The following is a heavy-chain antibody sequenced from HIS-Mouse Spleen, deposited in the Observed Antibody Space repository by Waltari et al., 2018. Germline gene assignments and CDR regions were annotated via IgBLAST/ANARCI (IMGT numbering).Heavy chain of an antibody. Sequence: QLQLQESGPGLGKPSETLSLTCTISGGSIISSRYYLGWIRQPPGQGLVWIGSFYYSGSPYYNPSLKSRVTISVDTSKNQFSLKLSSVTAADTAVYYCAREIPYSSSWYDWYFDLWGRGTLVTVSS. J-gene: IGHJ2*01. D-gene: IGHD6-13*01. V-gene: IGHV4-39*07. CDR2: FYYSGSP. CDR3: AREIPYSSSWYDWYFDL. CDR1: GGSIISSRYY.